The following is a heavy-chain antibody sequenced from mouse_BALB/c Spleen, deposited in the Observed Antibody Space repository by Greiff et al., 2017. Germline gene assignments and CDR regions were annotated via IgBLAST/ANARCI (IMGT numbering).Heavy chain of an antibody. CDR2: INPSTGYT. Sequence: QVQLQQSGAELAKPGASVKMSCKASGYTFTSYWMHWVKQRPGQGLEWIGYINPSTGYTEYNQKFKDKATLTADKSSSTAYMQLSSLTSEDSAVYYCARSRGTTVADWCAYWGQGTLVTGAA. J-gene: IGHJ3*01. CDR1: GYTFTSYW. CDR3: ARSRGTTVADWCAY. V-gene: IGHV1-7*01. D-gene: IGHD1-1*01.